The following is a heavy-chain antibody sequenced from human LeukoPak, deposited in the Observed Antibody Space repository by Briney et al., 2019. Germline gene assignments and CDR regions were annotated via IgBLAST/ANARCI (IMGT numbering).Heavy chain of an antibody. D-gene: IGHD1-7*01. Sequence: GASVKVSCKASGYTFKSYGISWVRQAPGQGLEWMGWISNYNGNTNYAQKFKGRVTMTTDTSTSTAYMELRGLRSDDTAVYYCARGMSVGTSPEGGDYWGQGTLVTVSS. CDR1: GYTFKSYG. V-gene: IGHV1-18*01. CDR2: ISNYNGNT. CDR3: ARGMSVGTSPEGGDY. J-gene: IGHJ4*02.